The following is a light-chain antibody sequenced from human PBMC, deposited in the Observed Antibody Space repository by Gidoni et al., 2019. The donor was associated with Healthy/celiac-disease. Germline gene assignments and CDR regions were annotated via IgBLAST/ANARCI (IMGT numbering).Light chain of an antibody. CDR2: DAS. V-gene: IGKV1-33*01. Sequence: DIQMTQSPSSLSASVGDRVSITCQASQDISNYLNWYQQKPGKAPKLLIYDASNLETGVPSRFSGSGSGTDFTFTISSLQPEDIATYYCQQYDNLPPRITFGPGTKVDIK. CDR3: QQYDNLPPRIT. CDR1: QDISNY. J-gene: IGKJ3*01.